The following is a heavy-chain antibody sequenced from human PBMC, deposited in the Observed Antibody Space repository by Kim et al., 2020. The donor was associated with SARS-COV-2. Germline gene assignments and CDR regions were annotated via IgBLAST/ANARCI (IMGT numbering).Heavy chain of an antibody. J-gene: IGHJ4*02. CDR3: ARDRLYYYDSSGYYYSHHFDY. Sequence: GGSLRLSCAASGFTFSSYSMNWVRQAPGKGLEWVSYISSSSSTIYYADSVKGRFTISRDNAKNSLYLQMNSLRDEDTAVYYCARDRLYYYDSSGYYYSHHFDYWGQGTLVTVSS. D-gene: IGHD3-22*01. CDR2: ISSSSSTI. V-gene: IGHV3-48*02. CDR1: GFTFSSYS.